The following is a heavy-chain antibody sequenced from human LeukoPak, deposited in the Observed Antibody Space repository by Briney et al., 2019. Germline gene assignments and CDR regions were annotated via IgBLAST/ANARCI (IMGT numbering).Heavy chain of an antibody. CDR2: ISTGGSVT. Sequence: PGGSLRLSCSASGFTFSSYSMHWVRQAPGKGLVWVSRISTGGSVTSYADSVKGRFTISRDNAKNTMYLQMNSLRAEDTAVYYCARIGGSGSYSGHYFDHWGQGTLVTVSS. CDR3: ARIGGSGSYSGHYFDH. CDR1: GFTFSSYS. D-gene: IGHD3-10*01. V-gene: IGHV3-74*01. J-gene: IGHJ4*02.